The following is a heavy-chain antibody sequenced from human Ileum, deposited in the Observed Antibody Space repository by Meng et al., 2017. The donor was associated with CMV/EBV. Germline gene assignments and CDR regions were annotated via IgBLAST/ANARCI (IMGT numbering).Heavy chain of an antibody. CDR2: INQDGSDK. CDR3: VRGSGREWFDP. D-gene: IGHD1-26*01. CDR1: GFTFSDYA. Sequence: GESLKISCAASGFTFSDYAMSWVRQAPGKGLEWVANINQDGSDKNYVDYVKGRFTIFRDNAKNSVYLEMRSLRGEDTAVFYCVRGSGREWFDPWGQGTLVTVSS. J-gene: IGHJ5*02. V-gene: IGHV3-7*01.